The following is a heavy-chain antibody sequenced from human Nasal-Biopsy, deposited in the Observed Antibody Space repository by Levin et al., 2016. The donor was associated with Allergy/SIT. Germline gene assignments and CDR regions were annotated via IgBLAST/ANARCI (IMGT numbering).Heavy chain of an antibody. J-gene: IGHJ4*02. CDR1: GYTFTNYG. D-gene: IGHD3-16*02. CDR2: ISAYNGNI. CDR3: ARDLVIMFGAVLVAYFDS. V-gene: IGHV1-18*04. Sequence: ASVKVSCKASGYTFTNYGISWVRQAPGRGLEWMGWISAYNGNIKYAQKFQGRVTMTTDTSTGTAYMELRSLTSDDTAVYYCARDLVIMFGAVLVAYFDSWGQGTLVTVSS.